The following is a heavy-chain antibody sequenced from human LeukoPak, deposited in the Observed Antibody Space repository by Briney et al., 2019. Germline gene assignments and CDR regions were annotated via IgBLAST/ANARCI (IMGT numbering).Heavy chain of an antibody. V-gene: IGHV3-23*01. D-gene: IGHD3-10*01. CDR2: IASDGDT. J-gene: IGHJ4*02. CDR3: ANEALRHLDLHN. Sequence: PGGSLRLSCAASGFTLRHFAMNWVRQAPGKGLEWVSSIASDGDTFYADAVKGRFTISRDISENTLHLQMNSLRADDTALYFCANEALRHLDLHNWGQGTLVTVSA. CDR1: GFTLRHFA.